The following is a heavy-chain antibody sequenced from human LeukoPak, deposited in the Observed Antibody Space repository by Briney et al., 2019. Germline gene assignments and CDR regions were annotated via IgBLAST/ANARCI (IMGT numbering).Heavy chain of an antibody. V-gene: IGHV3-33*08. CDR1: EFTFSSYW. D-gene: IGHD6-6*01. CDR3: ARGLYSSSFYFDY. Sequence: PGGSLRLSCAASEFTFSSYWMHWVRQAPGKGLEWVAVIWYDGSNKYYADSVKGRFTISRDNSKNTLYLQMNSLRAEDTAVYYCARGLYSSSFYFDYWGQGTLVTVSS. CDR2: IWYDGSNK. J-gene: IGHJ4*02.